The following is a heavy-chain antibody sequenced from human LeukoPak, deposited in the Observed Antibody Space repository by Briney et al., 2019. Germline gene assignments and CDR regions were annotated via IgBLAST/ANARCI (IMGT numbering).Heavy chain of an antibody. CDR1: GYSISSGYY. J-gene: IGHJ6*02. CDR3: ARLQGRVADTANYYYGMDV. D-gene: IGHD6-19*01. Sequence: SETLSLTCTVSGYSISSGYYWGWIRQPPGKGLEWIGSIYHSGSTYYNPSLKSRVTISVDTSKNQFSLKLSSVTAADTAVYYCARLQGRVADTANYYYGMDVWGQGTTVTVSS. V-gene: IGHV4-38-2*02. CDR2: IYHSGST.